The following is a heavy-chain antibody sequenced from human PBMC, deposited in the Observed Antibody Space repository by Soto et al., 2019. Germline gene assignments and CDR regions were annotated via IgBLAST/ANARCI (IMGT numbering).Heavy chain of an antibody. V-gene: IGHV1-18*04. CDR3: ARVLGSSGYRKKDAFDI. CDR2: ISAYNGNT. Sequence: ASVKVSCKASGYAFTSYCISWVLQAPGQGLEWMGWISAYNGNTNYAQKLQGRVTMTTDTSTSTAYMELRSLRSDDTAVYYCARVLGSSGYRKKDAFDIWGQGTMVTVSS. CDR1: GYAFTSYC. J-gene: IGHJ3*02. D-gene: IGHD3-22*01.